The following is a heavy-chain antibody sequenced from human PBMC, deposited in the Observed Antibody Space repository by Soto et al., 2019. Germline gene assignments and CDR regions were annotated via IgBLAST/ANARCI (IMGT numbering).Heavy chain of an antibody. J-gene: IGHJ4*02. CDR2: IAPHSGRT. CDR1: GYAFTSYG. Sequence: GPEVQKPGASVRVSCMTSGYAFTSYGVNWVRQAPGQGLEWMGWIAPHSGRTTYLPKFQGRVTISADASTNTAYMELTSLSSDDTGIYFCARAATGSYHSAYWGQGTVVTVSS. CDR3: ARAATGSYHSAY. D-gene: IGHD3-10*01. V-gene: IGHV1-18*04.